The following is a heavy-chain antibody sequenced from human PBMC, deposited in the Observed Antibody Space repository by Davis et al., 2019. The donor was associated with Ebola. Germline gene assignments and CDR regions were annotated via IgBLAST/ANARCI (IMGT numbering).Heavy chain of an antibody. CDR2: IIPMFGAA. V-gene: IGHV1-69*13. D-gene: IGHD1-14*01. J-gene: IGHJ4*02. CDR1: GGTFSSYA. CDR3: ARAVPGNRRFDH. Sequence: SVKVSCKASGGTFSSYAISWVRQAPGQGLEWMGGIIPMFGAADYAQKVQGRVTITADASTSTVYMELSSLKSEDTAVYYCARAVPGNRRFDHWGQGTLVTVSS.